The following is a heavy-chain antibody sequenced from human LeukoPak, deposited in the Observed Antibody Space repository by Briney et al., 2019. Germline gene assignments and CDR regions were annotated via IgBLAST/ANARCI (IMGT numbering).Heavy chain of an antibody. Sequence: SVKVSCKASGGTFSSYATSWVRQAPGQGLEWMGRIIPIFGIANYAQKFQGRVTITADKSTSTAYMELSSLRSEDTAVYYCAREDQGAVAADYWGQGTLVTVSS. D-gene: IGHD6-19*01. J-gene: IGHJ4*02. CDR2: IIPIFGIA. V-gene: IGHV1-69*04. CDR3: AREDQGAVAADY. CDR1: GGTFSSYA.